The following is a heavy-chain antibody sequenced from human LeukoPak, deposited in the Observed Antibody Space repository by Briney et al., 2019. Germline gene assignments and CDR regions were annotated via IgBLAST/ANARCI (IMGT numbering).Heavy chain of an antibody. CDR2: IIPIFGTA. CDR1: GGTFSSYA. J-gene: IGHJ6*02. CDR3: ASGSGSPPNHYYYYYGMDV. D-gene: IGHD3-10*01. V-gene: IGHV1-69*06. Sequence: AASVKVSCKASGGTFSSYAISWVRQAPGQGLEWMEGIIPIFGTANYAQKFQGRVTITADKSTSTAYMELSSLRSEDTAVYYCASGSGSPPNHYYYYYGMDVWGQGTTVTVSS.